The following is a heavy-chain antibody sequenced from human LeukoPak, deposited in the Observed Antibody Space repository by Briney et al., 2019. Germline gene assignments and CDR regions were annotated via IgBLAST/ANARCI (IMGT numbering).Heavy chain of an antibody. Sequence: GGSLRLSCAASGFTFSSYAMNWVRQAPGKGLEWVSTIYDDNTYYADSVKGRFAISTDNSKNTLYLQMNSLRVEDTAVYFCAARKVRGVWFYLDYWGQGTLVTVSS. CDR2: IYDDNT. J-gene: IGHJ4*02. D-gene: IGHD3-10*01. CDR1: GFTFSSYA. CDR3: AARKVRGVWFYLDY. V-gene: IGHV3-23*01.